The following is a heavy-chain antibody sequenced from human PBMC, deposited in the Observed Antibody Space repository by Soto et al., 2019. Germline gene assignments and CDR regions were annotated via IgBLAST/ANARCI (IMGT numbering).Heavy chain of an antibody. CDR2: IRSKAYGGTT. CDR3: TRVVYPQTYYYDSSGYYDDY. D-gene: IGHD3-22*01. CDR1: GFTFGDYA. V-gene: IGHV3-49*03. J-gene: IGHJ4*02. Sequence: PGGSLRLCCTASGFTFGDYAMSWFRQAPGKGLEWVGFIRSKAYGGTTEYAASVKGRFTISRDDSKSIAYLQMNSLKTEDTAVYYCTRVVYPQTYYYDSSGYYDDYWGQGTLVTVSS.